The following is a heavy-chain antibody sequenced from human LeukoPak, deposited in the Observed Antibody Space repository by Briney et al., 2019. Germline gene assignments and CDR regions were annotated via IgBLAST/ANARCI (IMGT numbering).Heavy chain of an antibody. J-gene: IGHJ4*02. CDR3: ARDTAGQLGD. Sequence: SQTLSLTCTVSGGSISSGSYYWSWIRQPAGKGLEWIGRIYTSGSTNYNPSLKSRVTMSVDTSKNQFSLKLSSVTAADTAVYYCARDTAGQLGDWGQGTLVTVSS. CDR2: IYTSGST. D-gene: IGHD6-6*01. V-gene: IGHV4-61*02. CDR1: GGSISSGSYY.